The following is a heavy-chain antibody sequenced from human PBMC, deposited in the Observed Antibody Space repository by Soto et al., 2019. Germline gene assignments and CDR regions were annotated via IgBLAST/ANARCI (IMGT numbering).Heavy chain of an antibody. CDR2: IYYSGST. Sequence: SETLSLTCTVSGGSISSGDYYWSWIRQPPGKGLEWIGYIYYSGSTYYNPSLKSRVTISVDTSKNQFSLKPSSVTAADTAVYYCATLGSYYYDSSGYYPYWGQGTLVTVSS. CDR3: ATLGSYYYDSSGYYPY. CDR1: GGSISSGDYY. J-gene: IGHJ4*02. D-gene: IGHD3-22*01. V-gene: IGHV4-30-4*01.